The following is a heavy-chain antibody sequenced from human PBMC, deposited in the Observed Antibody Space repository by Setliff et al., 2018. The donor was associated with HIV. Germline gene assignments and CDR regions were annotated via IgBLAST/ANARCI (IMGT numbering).Heavy chain of an antibody. V-gene: IGHV3-43D*03. Sequence: GESLKISCAASGFTFDDYAMHWVRQAPGRRLEWVSLISWDGTKTYYADSVQGRFTISRDNNKNSLFLELNSLRIEDTALYFCVKSTGSVLGTYYYDFWGPGTLVTVSS. CDR1: GFTFDDYA. CDR2: ISWDGTKT. D-gene: IGHD3-16*01. J-gene: IGHJ4*02. CDR3: VKSTGSVLGTYYYDF.